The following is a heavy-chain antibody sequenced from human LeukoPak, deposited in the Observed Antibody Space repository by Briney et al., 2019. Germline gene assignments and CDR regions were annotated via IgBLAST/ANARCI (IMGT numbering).Heavy chain of an antibody. D-gene: IGHD6-19*01. J-gene: IGHJ3*02. CDR1: GFTFRSYG. Sequence: GGSLRLSCAASGFTFRSYGMHGVRQAPGKGLEWVAVLWYDGSNKYYADSVKGRFTISRDNSKNTLYLHMNRLRAEATAVYYCARGRVAVAGTGTRRAGVAFDIWGQGTMVTVSS. V-gene: IGHV3-33*01. CDR2: LWYDGSNK. CDR3: ARGRVAVAGTGTRRAGVAFDI.